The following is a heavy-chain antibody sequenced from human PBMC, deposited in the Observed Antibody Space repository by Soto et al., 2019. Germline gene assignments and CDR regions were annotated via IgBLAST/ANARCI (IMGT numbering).Heavy chain of an antibody. J-gene: IGHJ5*02. CDR1: GVTFSTLA. CDR3: AIGRHKTSGSNAWLHP. D-gene: IGHD3-22*01. CDR2: ISNTGGAT. Sequence: GGSLRLSCAVSGVTFSTLAMNWVRQAPGKGLEWVSTISNTGGATFYAASVKARFTISRDNSKNTLYLQMHSLRADDSAIYFCAIGRHKTSGSNAWLHPWGRGTQVTVSS. V-gene: IGHV3-23*01.